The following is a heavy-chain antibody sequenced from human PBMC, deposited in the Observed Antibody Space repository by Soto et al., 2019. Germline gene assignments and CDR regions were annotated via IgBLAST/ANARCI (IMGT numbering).Heavy chain of an antibody. CDR1: GDTCIKYD. CDR2: MNPSNGNA. Sequence: GASVEVSVIASGDTCIKYDINCLRHATGQGLEWMGWMNPSNGNAGYAQNFRGRVTMTRNTSISTAYMELSGLRYEDTAVYYCARRKERSGPNSFDYWGQGTLVTVSS. D-gene: IGHD6-25*01. J-gene: IGHJ4*02. V-gene: IGHV1-8*01. CDR3: ARRKERSGPNSFDY.